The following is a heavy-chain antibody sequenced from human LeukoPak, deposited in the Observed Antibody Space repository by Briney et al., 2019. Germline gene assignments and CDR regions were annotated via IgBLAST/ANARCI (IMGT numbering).Heavy chain of an antibody. J-gene: IGHJ4*02. CDR3: ARGAGISVAGPFYFDF. D-gene: IGHD6-19*01. CDR1: GFKFDDYA. Sequence: GGSLRLSCAASGFKFDDYAMHWVRQAPGKDLEWVAGLSWNSGSIGYADSMKGRFTISRDNAKNSLYLQMNSLRVEDTALYYCARGAGISVAGPFYFDFWGQGTLVTVSS. CDR2: LSWNSGSI. V-gene: IGHV3-9*01.